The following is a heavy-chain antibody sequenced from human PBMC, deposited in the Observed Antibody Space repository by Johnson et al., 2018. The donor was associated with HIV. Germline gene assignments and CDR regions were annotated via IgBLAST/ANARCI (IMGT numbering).Heavy chain of an antibody. CDR1: GFTFNSYA. CDR2: TSYDGSNK. V-gene: IGHV3-30*04. J-gene: IGHJ3*02. CDR3: AKDRRASDPMGAFDI. Sequence: QVQLVESGGGVVQSGRSLRLSCAASGFTFNSYAMHWVRQAPGKGLEWVALTSYDGSNKYYADSVKGRFTISRDNSKNTLYLQMNSLRAKDTAVYYCAKDRRASDPMGAFDIWGQGTMVTVSS. D-gene: IGHD3-10*01.